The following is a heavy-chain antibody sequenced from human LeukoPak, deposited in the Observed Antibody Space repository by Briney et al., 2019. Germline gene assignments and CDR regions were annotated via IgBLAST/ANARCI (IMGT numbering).Heavy chain of an antibody. V-gene: IGHV1-2*02. J-gene: IGHJ6*04. D-gene: IGHD5-18*01. CDR2: INPNSGGT. CDR3: AKSGYGFGYGWDVAV. CDR1: GYPLTAYF. Sequence: ASVKVSCRASGYPLTAYFIYWVRQVPGQALEWIGWINPNSGGTNSAQKFQDRVTMTRDTSVSSVYMELSSLRSDDTAVYYCAKSGYGFGYGWDVAVWGKGTTVTVSS.